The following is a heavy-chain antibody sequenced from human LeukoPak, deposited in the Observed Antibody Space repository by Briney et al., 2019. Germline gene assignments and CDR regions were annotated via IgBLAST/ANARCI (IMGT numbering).Heavy chain of an antibody. J-gene: IGHJ3*02. Sequence: PGGSLRLSCSASGFTFSSYAMHWVRQAPGKGLEYVSAISSNGGSTYYADSVKGRFTISRDNSKNTLYLQMSSLRAEDTAVYYCVKPGVAVTAGHAFDIWGQGTMVTVSS. CDR3: VKPGVAVTAGHAFDI. CDR1: GFTFSSYA. D-gene: IGHD2-21*02. CDR2: ISSNGGST. V-gene: IGHV3-64D*09.